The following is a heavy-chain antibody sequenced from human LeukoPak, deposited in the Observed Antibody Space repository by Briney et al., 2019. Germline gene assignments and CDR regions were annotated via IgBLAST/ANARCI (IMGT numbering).Heavy chain of an antibody. CDR1: GGSFSGYY. Sequence: PSETLSLTCTVYGGSFSGYYWRWIRQPPGKGLEWVGEITHSGSTNYNPSLKGRVTISVDTSKNQFSLKLRSVTAADTAVYYCASGDSWNYGGKIFDYWGQGTLVTVSS. D-gene: IGHD1-7*01. CDR2: ITHSGST. V-gene: IGHV4-34*01. CDR3: ASGDSWNYGGKIFDY. J-gene: IGHJ4*02.